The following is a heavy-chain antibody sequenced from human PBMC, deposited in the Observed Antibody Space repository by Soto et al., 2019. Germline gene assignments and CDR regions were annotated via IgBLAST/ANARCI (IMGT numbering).Heavy chain of an antibody. V-gene: IGHV3-23*01. CDR1: GFTFSTYA. D-gene: IGHD4-17*01. CDR3: AKYGGDYVKKASDY. CDR2: ISGSGGST. J-gene: IGHJ4*02. Sequence: GGSLRLSCAASGFTFSTYAMSWVRQAPGKGLEWVSAISGSGGSTYYADSVRGRFTISRDNSKNTLYLQMNSLRAEDTAVYYCAKYGGDYVKKASDYWGQGTLGTVSS.